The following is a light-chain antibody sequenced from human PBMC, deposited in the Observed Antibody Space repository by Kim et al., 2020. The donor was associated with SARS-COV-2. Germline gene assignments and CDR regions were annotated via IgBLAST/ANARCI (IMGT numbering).Light chain of an antibody. Sequence: DIQMTQSPSTLSASVGDRVTITCRASQSISSWLAWYQQKPGKPPKLLIYKASSLESGVPSRFSGSGSGTEFTLTISSLQPDDFATYYCQQYNSSPWTYGQRTKVDIK. J-gene: IGKJ1*01. V-gene: IGKV1-5*03. CDR3: QQYNSSPWT. CDR1: QSISSW. CDR2: KAS.